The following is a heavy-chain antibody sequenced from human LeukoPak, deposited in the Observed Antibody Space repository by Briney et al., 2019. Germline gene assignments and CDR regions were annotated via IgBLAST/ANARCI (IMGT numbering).Heavy chain of an antibody. V-gene: IGHV3-7*01. D-gene: IGHD2-8*01. CDR2: IKQDGSEK. CDR1: GFTLSSYW. J-gene: IGHJ4*02. CDR3: AAHVNDAGDFGY. Sequence: GGSLRLSCAASGFTLSSYWMTWVRQAPEKGLEWVANIKQDGSEKYYVDSVKGRFTISRDNARISLFLQMNNLRAEDTAVYYCAAHVNDAGDFGYWGQGTLVAVSS.